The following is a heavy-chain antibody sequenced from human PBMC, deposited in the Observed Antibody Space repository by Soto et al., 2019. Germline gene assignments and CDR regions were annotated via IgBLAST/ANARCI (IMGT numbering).Heavy chain of an antibody. D-gene: IGHD3-10*01. Sequence: EVQLVESGGGLVQPGRSLRLSCAASGFTFDDYAMHWVRQGPGKGLEWVSGISWNSGTIGYADSVKGRFTVSRDNAKNSLHLQMNSLTAEDTALYYCATDPYNGPTTMGYWGQGTLVTVSS. CDR1: GFTFDDYA. CDR3: ATDPYNGPTTMGY. CDR2: ISWNSGTI. V-gene: IGHV3-9*01. J-gene: IGHJ4*02.